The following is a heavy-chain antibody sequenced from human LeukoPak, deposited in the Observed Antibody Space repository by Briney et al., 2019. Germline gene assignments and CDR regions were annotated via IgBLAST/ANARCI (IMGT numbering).Heavy chain of an antibody. J-gene: IGHJ4*02. CDR3: ARTGDPLYYYGSGSYPKPGGPPDY. D-gene: IGHD3-10*01. CDR2: ISHDGSKK. V-gene: IGHV3-30*04. CDR1: KFTFSTYS. Sequence: GRSLRLACAASKFTFSTYSLHWVRQAPGKGLKWVAVISHDGSKKYYADSVKGRFTISRDNSKNTLHLQMNSLRPEDTAVYYCARTGDPLYYYGSGSYPKPGGPPDYWGQGTLVTVSS.